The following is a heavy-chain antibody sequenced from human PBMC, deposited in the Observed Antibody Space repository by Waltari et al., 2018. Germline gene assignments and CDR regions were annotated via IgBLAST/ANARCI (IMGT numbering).Heavy chain of an antibody. V-gene: IGHV1-69*05. D-gene: IGHD3-9*01. Sequence: QVQLVQSGAEVKKPGSSVKVSCKASGGTFSSYAISWVRQAPGQGLEWMGGIIPIFGTANNAKKFQGRVTITTDESTSTADMEMSSLRSEDTAVYYCATDPILSTTNYDILTGYSPGYWGQGTLVTVSS. CDR2: IIPIFGTA. CDR3: ATDPILSTTNYDILTGYSPGY. CDR1: GGTFSSYA. J-gene: IGHJ4*02.